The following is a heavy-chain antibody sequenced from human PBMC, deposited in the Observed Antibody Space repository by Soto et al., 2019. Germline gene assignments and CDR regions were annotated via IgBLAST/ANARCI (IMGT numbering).Heavy chain of an antibody. CDR1: GFTFSSSG. CDR3: ANMDGVYCSSTNCFGSFDY. CDR2: TSGSGGTT. J-gene: IGHJ4*02. V-gene: IGHV3-23*01. Sequence: EVQLLESGGGLVQPGGSLRLSCAASGFTFSSSGMSWVRQSPGKGLEWVSTTSGSGGTTYYADSVKGRFTISRENSKNMLSLKMTSLKAEETAVYYCANMDGVYCSSTNCFGSFDYWGQGILVTVSS. D-gene: IGHD2-2*01.